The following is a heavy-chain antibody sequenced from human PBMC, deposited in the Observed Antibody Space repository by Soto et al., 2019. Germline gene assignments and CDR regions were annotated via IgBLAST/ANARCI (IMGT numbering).Heavy chain of an antibody. CDR2: SRHKASGYTT. Sequence: EVQLVESGGGLVQPGGSLRLSCAASGFTFSDHYMDWVRQALGKGLEWIARSRHKASGYTTVYAASVRGKFTISRDDSRSSLYLKMTSLNTADTSVHYCARVFYSFDIWGRGTVVTVYS. CDR3: ARVFYSFDI. CDR1: GFTFSDHY. V-gene: IGHV3-72*01. J-gene: IGHJ3*02. D-gene: IGHD3-10*01.